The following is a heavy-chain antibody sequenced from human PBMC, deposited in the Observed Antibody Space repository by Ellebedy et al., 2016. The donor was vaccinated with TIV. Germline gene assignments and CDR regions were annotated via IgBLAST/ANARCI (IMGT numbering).Heavy chain of an antibody. CDR1: GESFSGYY. Sequence: SETLSLXXAVYGESFSGYYWTWIRQPPGKGLEWIGEINHSGSTNCNPSLKSRVTMSVDTSKNQFSLKLTSVTAADTAVYYCARVVDYTKNPIPFDYWGQGTLVTVSS. CDR3: ARVVDYTKNPIPFDY. J-gene: IGHJ4*02. D-gene: IGHD4-11*01. V-gene: IGHV4-34*01. CDR2: INHSGST.